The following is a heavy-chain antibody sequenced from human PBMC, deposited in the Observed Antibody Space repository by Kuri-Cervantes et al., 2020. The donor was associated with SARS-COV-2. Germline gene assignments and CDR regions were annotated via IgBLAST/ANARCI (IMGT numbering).Heavy chain of an antibody. CDR2: TYSGGST. J-gene: IGHJ3*02. CDR3: AREMKEGAVMGAFDI. Sequence: GESLKISCAASGFTVSSNYMSWVRQAPGKGLEWVSVTYSGGSTYYADSVKGRFTISRDNSKNTLYLQMNSLRAEDTAVYYCAREMKEGAVMGAFDIWGQGTMVTVSS. D-gene: IGHD1-26*01. CDR1: GFTVSSNY. V-gene: IGHV3-53*01.